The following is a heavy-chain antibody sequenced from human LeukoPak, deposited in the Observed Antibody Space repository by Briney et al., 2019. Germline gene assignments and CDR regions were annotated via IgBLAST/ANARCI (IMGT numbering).Heavy chain of an antibody. CDR3: ASISRSIATAGIGY. CDR1: GGTFSSYA. J-gene: IGHJ4*02. D-gene: IGHD6-13*01. V-gene: IGHV1-69*13. Sequence: SVKVSCKASGGTFSSYAISWVRQAPGQGLEWMGGIIPIFGTANYAQKFQGRVTITADESTSTAYMELSSLRSEDTAVYYCASISRSIATAGIGYWGQGTLVTVSS. CDR2: IIPIFGTA.